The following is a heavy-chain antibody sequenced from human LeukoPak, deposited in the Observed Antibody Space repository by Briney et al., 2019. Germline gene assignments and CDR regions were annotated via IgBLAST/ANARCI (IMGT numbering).Heavy chain of an antibody. Sequence: GASVKVSCKASGYTFTDYYMHWVRQAPGQGLDWMGWISPNSGGTNYAQKFQGRVTMTRDTSISTAHMELSRLTSDDTAVYYCARDPVRKYYYDNSGYYEDWGQGTLVTVSS. CDR3: ARDPVRKYYYDNSGYYED. D-gene: IGHD3-22*01. V-gene: IGHV1-2*02. J-gene: IGHJ4*02. CDR2: ISPNSGGT. CDR1: GYTFTDYY.